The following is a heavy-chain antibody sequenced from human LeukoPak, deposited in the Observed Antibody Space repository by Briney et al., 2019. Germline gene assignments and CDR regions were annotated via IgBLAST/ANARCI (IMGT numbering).Heavy chain of an antibody. CDR2: IIPILGIA. Sequence: SVKVSCKASGGTFSSYAISWVRQAPGQGLEWMGRIIPILGIANYAQKFQGRVTITADKSTSTAYMELSSLRSEDTAVYYCARDSESHGAPYFDYWGQGTLVTVSS. D-gene: IGHD3-10*01. V-gene: IGHV1-69*04. J-gene: IGHJ4*02. CDR3: ARDSESHGAPYFDY. CDR1: GGTFSSYA.